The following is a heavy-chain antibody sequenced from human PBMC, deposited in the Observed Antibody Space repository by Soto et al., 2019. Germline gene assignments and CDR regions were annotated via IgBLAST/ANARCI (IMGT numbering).Heavy chain of an antibody. D-gene: IGHD5-12*01. V-gene: IGHV1-69*06. J-gene: IGHJ4*02. CDR3: ARRQTSGYNRYFDS. CDR1: GGTFSSNP. CDR2: TIPTFGAG. Sequence: SVKVSCKASGGTFSSNPISWMRQAPGQGLEWMGGTIPTFGAGSYAQRFQGRLTITADKSTNTAYMELGSLRPEDTAVYYCARRQTSGYNRYFDSWGQGTLVIVSS.